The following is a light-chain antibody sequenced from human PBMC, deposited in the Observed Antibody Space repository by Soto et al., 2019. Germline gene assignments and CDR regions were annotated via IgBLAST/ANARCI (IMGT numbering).Light chain of an antibody. CDR3: QQYNSYWT. CDR1: QSISSW. Sequence: DIQMTQSPSTLSASVGDRVTITCRASQSISSWLAWYQQKPGKAPKLLIYDASSLESGVPSRFSGSGSGTEFTLTISSLQPDDIATYYCQQYNSYWTFGKGTKVDIK. J-gene: IGKJ1*01. CDR2: DAS. V-gene: IGKV1-5*01.